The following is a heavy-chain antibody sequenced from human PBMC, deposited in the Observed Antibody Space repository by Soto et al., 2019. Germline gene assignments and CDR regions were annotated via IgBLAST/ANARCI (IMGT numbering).Heavy chain of an antibody. D-gene: IGHD3-10*01. Sequence: SEMLSLTCTVSGGSISSYSSSWIRQPPGKGLEWIGYIYYSGSTNYNPSLKSRVTISVDTSKNQFSLKLSSVTAADTAVYYCEMVRESYYYYYGMDVWGQGTTITVSS. J-gene: IGHJ6*02. CDR2: IYYSGST. CDR1: GGSISSYS. CDR3: EMVRESYYYYYGMDV. V-gene: IGHV4-59*01.